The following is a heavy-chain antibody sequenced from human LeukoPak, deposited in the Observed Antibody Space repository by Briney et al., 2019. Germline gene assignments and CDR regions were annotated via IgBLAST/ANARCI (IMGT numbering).Heavy chain of an antibody. V-gene: IGHV4-34*01. CDR1: GGSFSGYY. CDR2: INHSGST. CDR3: ARGMTTVTCWNY. J-gene: IGHJ4*02. D-gene: IGHD4-17*01. Sequence: SETLSLTCAVYGGSFSGYYWSWIRQPPGKGLEWIGEINHSGSTNYNPSHKSRVTISVDTSKNQFSLKLSSVTAADTAVYYCARGMTTVTCWNYWGQGTLVTVSS.